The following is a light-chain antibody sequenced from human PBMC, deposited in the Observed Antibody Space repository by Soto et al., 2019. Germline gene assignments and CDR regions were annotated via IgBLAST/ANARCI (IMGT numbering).Light chain of an antibody. CDR2: EVN. CDR3: TAYTNAATVV. Sequence: QSARTQPASVSGSPGQSSHLSCTGTGSDVGAYNFVSWCQHRPGKAPQLMISEVNKRPSGLSDRFSGSKSGNTASLTISGLQAEDEADYDRTAYTNAATVVFGTGTMVTVL. CDR1: GSDVGAYNF. J-gene: IGLJ1*01. V-gene: IGLV2-14*01.